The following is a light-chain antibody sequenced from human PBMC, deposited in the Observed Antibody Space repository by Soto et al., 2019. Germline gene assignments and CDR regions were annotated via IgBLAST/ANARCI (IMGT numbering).Light chain of an antibody. CDR3: SSYRAYSTLWV. V-gene: IGLV2-14*01. Sequence: QSALTQPASVSGSPGQSITISCTGTGSDIGNYNYVSWYQQYPGKAPKLMIYAVSNRPSGVSSRFSGSKSGNTASLTISGLHAVDEADYYCSSYRAYSTLWVFGGGTKLTVL. J-gene: IGLJ3*02. CDR2: AVS. CDR1: GSDIGNYNY.